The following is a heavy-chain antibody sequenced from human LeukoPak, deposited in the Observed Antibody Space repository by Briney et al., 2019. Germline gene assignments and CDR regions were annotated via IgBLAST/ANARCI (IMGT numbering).Heavy chain of an antibody. Sequence: GSLRLSCAASGFTFSTYTMNWARQAPGKGLEWVSSINSGGSTTHYADSVKGRFTISRDNAQNSLYLQMNGLRVDDAAVYYCLRGDSRDFWGQGTLVTVSS. D-gene: IGHD3-22*01. CDR1: GFTFSTYT. J-gene: IGHJ4*02. CDR3: LRGDSRDF. CDR2: INSGGSTT. V-gene: IGHV3-21*01.